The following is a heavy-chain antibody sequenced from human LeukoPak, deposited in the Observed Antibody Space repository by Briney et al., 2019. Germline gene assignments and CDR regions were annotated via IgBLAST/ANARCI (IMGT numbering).Heavy chain of an antibody. V-gene: IGHV4-39*01. CDR2: VFSTGTT. CDR3: ARPMHSSGWYNY. D-gene: IGHD6-19*01. J-gene: IGHJ4*02. Sequence: SETLSLTCTVSGGSISSSSYYWGWIRQPPGKGLEWIGSVFSTGTTFYNPSLKSRVTISVDTSKNQFSLKLSSVTAADTAVYYCARPMHSSGWYNYWGQGTLVTVSS. CDR1: GGSISSSSYY.